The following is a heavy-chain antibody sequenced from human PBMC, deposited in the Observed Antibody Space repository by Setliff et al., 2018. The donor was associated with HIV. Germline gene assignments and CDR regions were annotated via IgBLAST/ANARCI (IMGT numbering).Heavy chain of an antibody. V-gene: IGHV5-51*01. CDR2: INPGDSDT. CDR3: TTHGGSTWLHS. J-gene: IGHJ5*01. D-gene: IGHD3-10*01. CDR1: GYSFTSYW. Sequence: PGESLKISCKGSGYSFTSYWIGWVRQMPGKGLEWMGIINPGDSDTRYSPSFQGQVTFSVDKSISTAYLHWSSLKVSDTAMYYCTTHGGSTWLHSWGQGTLVTVSS.